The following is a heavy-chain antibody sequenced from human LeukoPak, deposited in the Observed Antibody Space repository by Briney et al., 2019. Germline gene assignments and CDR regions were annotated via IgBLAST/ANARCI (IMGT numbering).Heavy chain of an antibody. Sequence: GGSLRLSCVASGFSFNDHGMHWVRQAPGKGLEWLAFIRYDGTDESYGASVRGRLTISREDSLKTVYLQMDSLGHDDTAVYYCARNRAFGTFDAFDMWGQGTMVTVSS. D-gene: IGHD3-10*01. CDR1: GFSFNDHG. CDR2: IRYDGTDE. J-gene: IGHJ3*02. V-gene: IGHV3-30*02. CDR3: ARNRAFGTFDAFDM.